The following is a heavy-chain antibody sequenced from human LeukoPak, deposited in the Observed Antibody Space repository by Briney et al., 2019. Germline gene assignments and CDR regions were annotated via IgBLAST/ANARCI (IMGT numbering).Heavy chain of an antibody. J-gene: IGHJ4*02. V-gene: IGHV3-23*01. Sequence: GGSLRLSCAASGFTYNTCAMTWVRQAPGKGLEWVADITRRGDNTYYADSVKGRFTISRDNSKNTLFLEMNSLRAEDTAIYFCVKDLKSGRFFDYWGQGTLVAVSA. CDR1: GFTYNTCA. D-gene: IGHD3-16*01. CDR2: ITRRGDNT. CDR3: VKDLKSGRFFDY.